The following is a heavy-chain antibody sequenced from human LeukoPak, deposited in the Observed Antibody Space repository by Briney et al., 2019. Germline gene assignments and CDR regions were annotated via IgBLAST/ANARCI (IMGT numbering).Heavy chain of an antibody. CDR1: GGSISSYY. Sequence: SETLSLTCTVSGGSISSYYWSWIRQPPGKGLEWIGYIYYGGSTNYNPSLKSRVTISVDTSKNQFSLKLSSVTAADTAVYYCARSQQQQLDWFDPWGQGTLVTVSS. CDR2: IYYGGST. J-gene: IGHJ5*02. D-gene: IGHD6-13*01. V-gene: IGHV4-59*01. CDR3: ARSQQQQLDWFDP.